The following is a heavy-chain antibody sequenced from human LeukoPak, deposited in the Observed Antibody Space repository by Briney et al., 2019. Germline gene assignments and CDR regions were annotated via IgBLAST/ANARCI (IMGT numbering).Heavy chain of an antibody. CDR1: GYTFTSYG. CDR2: ISAYNGNT. J-gene: IGHJ5*02. Sequence: ASVKVSCKASGYTFTSYGISWVRQAPGQGLEWMGWISAYNGNTNYAQKLQGRVTMTTDTSTSTAHMELRSLRSDDTAVYYCARKFHSSSWYWFDPWGQGTLVTVSS. D-gene: IGHD6-13*01. CDR3: ARKFHSSSWYWFDP. V-gene: IGHV1-18*01.